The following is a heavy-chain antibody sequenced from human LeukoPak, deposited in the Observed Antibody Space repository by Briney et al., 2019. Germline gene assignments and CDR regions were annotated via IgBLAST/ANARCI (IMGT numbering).Heavy chain of an antibody. CDR3: ARGRHGSIRYSSRSNWFDP. D-gene: IGHD6-13*01. V-gene: IGHV4-38-2*02. CDR1: GYSISSGYY. J-gene: IGHJ5*02. Sequence: SETLSLTCTVSGYSISSGYYWGWIRQPPGKGLEWIGSINHSGSTNYNPSLKSRVTISVDTSKNQFSLKLSSVTAADTAVYYCARGRHGSIRYSSRSNWFDPWGQGTLVTISS. CDR2: INHSGST.